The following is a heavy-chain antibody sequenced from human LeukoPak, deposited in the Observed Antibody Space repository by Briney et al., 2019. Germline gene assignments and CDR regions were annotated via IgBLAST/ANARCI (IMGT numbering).Heavy chain of an antibody. CDR3: ARPAPYYDFWSGYYQYFQH. D-gene: IGHD3-3*01. Sequence: PGRSLRLSCAASGFTFSSYAMHWVRQAPGKGLEGVAVISYDGNNKYYADSVKGRFTISRDNSKNTLYLQMNSLRAEDTAVYYCARPAPYYDFWSGYYQYFQHWGQGTLVTVSS. CDR2: ISYDGNNK. CDR1: GFTFSSYA. V-gene: IGHV3-30-3*01. J-gene: IGHJ1*01.